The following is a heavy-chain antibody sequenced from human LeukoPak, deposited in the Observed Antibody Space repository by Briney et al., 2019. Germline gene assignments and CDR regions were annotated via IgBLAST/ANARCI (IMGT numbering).Heavy chain of an antibody. D-gene: IGHD3-22*01. CDR3: ARDDSSGYYLDY. J-gene: IGHJ4*02. V-gene: IGHV4-31*03. CDR2: IYYSGST. Sequence: PSQTLSLTCTVSGGSISSGGYYWSWLRQHPGTGREWIGYIYYSGSTYYNPSLKSRVTISVDTSKHQFSLKLSSVTAADTAVYYCARDDSSGYYLDYWGQGTLVTVSS. CDR1: GGSISSGGYY.